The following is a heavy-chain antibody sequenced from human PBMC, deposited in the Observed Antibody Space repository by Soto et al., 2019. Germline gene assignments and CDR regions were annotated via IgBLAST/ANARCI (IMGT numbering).Heavy chain of an antibody. D-gene: IGHD3-22*01. CDR3: ARGYSVYFDTSAYSSY. CDR1: GGSISSGGYY. CDR2: IYYSGST. Sequence: QVQLQESGPGLVKPSQTLSLTCTVSGGSISSGGYYWSWIRQHPGKGLEWIGYIYYSGSTYYNPSLTPRVTISVDPSTTPFSLKLSSLTPAATAVYYCARGYSVYFDTSAYSSYWGQGTLVTVSS. J-gene: IGHJ4*02. V-gene: IGHV4-31*03.